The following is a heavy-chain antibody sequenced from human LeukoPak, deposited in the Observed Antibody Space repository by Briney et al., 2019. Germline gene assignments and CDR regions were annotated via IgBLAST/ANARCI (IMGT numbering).Heavy chain of an antibody. V-gene: IGHV3-48*03. CDR3: ARDSPYYYDSSGHPN. J-gene: IGHJ4*02. CDR1: GFTFSSYE. Sequence: GGSLRLSCAASGFTFSSYEMNWVRQAPGKGLEWVSCISSSGSTIYYADSVKGRSTISRDNAKNSLYLQMNSLRAEDTAVYYCARDSPYYYDSSGHPNWGQGTLVTVSS. D-gene: IGHD3-22*01. CDR2: ISSSGSTI.